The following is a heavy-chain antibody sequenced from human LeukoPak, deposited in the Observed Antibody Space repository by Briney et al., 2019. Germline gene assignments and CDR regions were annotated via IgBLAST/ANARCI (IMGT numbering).Heavy chain of an antibody. J-gene: IGHJ4*02. V-gene: IGHV4-59*01. CDR3: ASERRGGLPESGY. CDR2: IYYSGST. CDR1: GGSISSYY. Sequence: KPSETLSLTCTVSGGSISSYYWSWIRQPPGKGLEWIGYIYYSGSTNYNPSLKSRVTISVDTSKNQFSLKLSSVTAADTAVYYCASERRGGLPESGYWGQGTLVTVSS. D-gene: IGHD3-10*01.